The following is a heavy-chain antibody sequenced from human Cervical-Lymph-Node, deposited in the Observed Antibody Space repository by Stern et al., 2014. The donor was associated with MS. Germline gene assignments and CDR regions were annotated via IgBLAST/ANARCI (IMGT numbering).Heavy chain of an antibody. CDR3: MTWTTTVSV. Sequence: VQLVQSGAAVKRPGSSVKASCKASGGTFNKNTVSWVRQAPGQGLQWVAGIVPFFGTSDYAQIFQDRVTVTADKFTSTVYMELSSLTSEDTAVYYCMTWTTTVSVWGQGTLVTVSS. CDR2: IVPFFGTS. D-gene: IGHD1-1*01. J-gene: IGHJ4*02. V-gene: IGHV1-69*06. CDR1: GGTFNKNT.